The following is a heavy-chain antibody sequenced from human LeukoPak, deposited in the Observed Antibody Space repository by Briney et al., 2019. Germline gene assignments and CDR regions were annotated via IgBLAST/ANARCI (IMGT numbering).Heavy chain of an antibody. J-gene: IGHJ4*02. D-gene: IGHD4-11*01. CDR1: GFTFSQFG. Sequence: PGGSLRLSCAASGFTFSQFGFHWVRQAPGKGLEWVAVIWSDGTNKYYGDSVKGRFIIQRDDSQKTVYLQMNRLRAEDTAIYYCAKDAQRGFDYSNSLEYWGQGSLVTVSS. CDR2: IWSDGTNK. CDR3: AKDAQRGFDYSNSLEY. V-gene: IGHV3-33*06.